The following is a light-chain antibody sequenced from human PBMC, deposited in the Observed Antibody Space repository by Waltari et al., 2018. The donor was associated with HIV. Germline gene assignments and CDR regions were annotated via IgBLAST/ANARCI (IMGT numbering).Light chain of an antibody. CDR1: SLRSDY. CDR3: DSRDSGSDQWV. CDR2: GKK. Sequence: SRLTQDPAVSVALGQTVRITCQGDSLRSDYASWYQQKPGQAPKLLVYGKKYRPLGIPDRIIVSNSRDTSSLTITGARAEDEAAYYCDSRDSGSDQWVFGGGTTLTVL. J-gene: IGLJ3*02. V-gene: IGLV3-19*01.